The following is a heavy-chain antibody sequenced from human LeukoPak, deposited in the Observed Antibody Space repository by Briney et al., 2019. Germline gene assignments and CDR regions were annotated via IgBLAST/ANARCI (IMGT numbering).Heavy chain of an antibody. CDR3: ASPRSSDYGGG. CDR1: GFTFSSSW. CDR2: IKQDGSEK. Sequence: QPGGSLRLSCAASGFTFSSSWMSWVRQAPGKGLEWVANIKQDGSEKLYVDSVKGRFTISRDNAKNSLYLQMNSLRVEDTAVYYCASPRSSDYGGGWGQGTLVTVSS. J-gene: IGHJ4*02. D-gene: IGHD6-25*01. V-gene: IGHV3-7*01.